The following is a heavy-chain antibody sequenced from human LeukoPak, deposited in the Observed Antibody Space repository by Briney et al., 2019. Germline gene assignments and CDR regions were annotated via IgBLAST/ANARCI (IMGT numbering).Heavy chain of an antibody. D-gene: IGHD2-15*01. Sequence: PSETLSLTCTVSGGSISSSSYYWVWLRHPPGQGLEWIGSIYYSRSTYYNPSLKSPITIAVATNQNPFYLNLSSVTAAGTAVYYCARRTGCSGGSCYAPQDDAFDIWGQGTMVTVSS. CDR3: ARRTGCSGGSCYAPQDDAFDI. J-gene: IGHJ3*02. CDR1: GGSISSSSYY. CDR2: IYYSRST. V-gene: IGHV4-39*01.